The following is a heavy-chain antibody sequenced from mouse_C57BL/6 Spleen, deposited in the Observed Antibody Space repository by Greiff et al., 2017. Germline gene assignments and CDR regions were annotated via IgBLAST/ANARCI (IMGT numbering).Heavy chain of an antibody. CDR3: ARRGGCYWYFDV. CDR1: GYTFTSYW. CDR2: IYPGSGRT. J-gene: IGHJ1*03. V-gene: IGHV1-55*01. Sequence: QVQLQQLGAELVKPGASVKMSCKASGYTFTSYWITWVKQRPGQGLVWIGDIYPGSGRTNYNEKFKSKATLTVDTSSSTAYMQLSCLTSEDSAVYYCARRGGCYWYFDVWGTGTTVTVSS.